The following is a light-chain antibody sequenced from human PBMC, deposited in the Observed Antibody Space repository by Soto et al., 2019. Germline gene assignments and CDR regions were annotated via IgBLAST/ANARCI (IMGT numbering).Light chain of an antibody. CDR2: DAS. CDR3: QQRTYSIT. Sequence: EIVLTQSPATLSLSPGESATLSCRASQSLSYYLAWYQQKPGQAPRLLIYDASHRATGIPVRFSGSGSGTDFTLTISSLEPEDFAVYYCQQRTYSITFGQGTRLEIK. V-gene: IGKV3-11*01. CDR1: QSLSYY. J-gene: IGKJ5*01.